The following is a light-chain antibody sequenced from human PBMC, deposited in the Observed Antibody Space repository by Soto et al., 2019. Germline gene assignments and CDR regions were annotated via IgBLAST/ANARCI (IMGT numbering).Light chain of an antibody. CDR1: SSDIGHYDY. Sequence: QSALTQPASVSGSPVHSISISSPGNSSDIGHYDYVSWYQPHPGKAPKLMIYHGTYRPSGVSNRYSGSKSGNSASLTISGLQADDEADYYCCSLTTSHTYVFGSGTKVTVL. V-gene: IGLV2-14*03. J-gene: IGLJ1*01. CDR3: CSLTTSHTYV. CDR2: HGT.